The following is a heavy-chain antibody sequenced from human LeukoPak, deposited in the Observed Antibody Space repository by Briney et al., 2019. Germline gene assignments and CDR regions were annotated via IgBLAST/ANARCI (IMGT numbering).Heavy chain of an antibody. CDR1: GFTLSSHG. CDR2: ISYDENNK. J-gene: IGHJ4*02. V-gene: IGHV3-30*03. CDR3: ARGAGYNYPYYFDY. D-gene: IGHD5-24*01. Sequence: GRSLRLSCAASGFTLSSHGMHWVRQAPGKGLEWVAVISYDENNKYYADSVKGRFTISRDNSKNTLYLQMNSLRAEDTAVYYCARGAGYNYPYYFDYWGQGTLVTVSS.